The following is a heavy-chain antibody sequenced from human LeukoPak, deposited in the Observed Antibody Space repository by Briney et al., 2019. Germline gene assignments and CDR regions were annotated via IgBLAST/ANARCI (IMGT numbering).Heavy chain of an antibody. CDR3: ARGLYYYDSSGYYFSGTMVLYYFDY. D-gene: IGHD3-22*01. CDR1: GGSFSCYY. Sequence: PSETLSLTCAVYGGSFSCYYCSWIRQPPGKGLEWIGEINHSGSTNYNPSLRSTVSISVDTSKNQFSLKLTNVTAADTAVYYRARGLYYYDSSGYYFSGTMVLYYFDYWGQGTLVTVSS. J-gene: IGHJ4*02. CDR2: INHSGST. V-gene: IGHV4-34*01.